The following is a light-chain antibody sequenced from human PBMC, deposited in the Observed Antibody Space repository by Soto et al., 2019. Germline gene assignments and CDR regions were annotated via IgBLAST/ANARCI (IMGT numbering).Light chain of an antibody. CDR1: QSISSY. CDR2: AAS. V-gene: IGKV1-39*01. Sequence: DIQMTQSPSSLSASVGDRVTITCRASQSISSYLNWYQQKPGKAPKLLIYAASSLQSGVPSRFSGSGSGTDFTLTISSLQPEDFATYYCQQSYSTPQITFGQGTRWRL. CDR3: QQSYSTPQIT. J-gene: IGKJ5*01.